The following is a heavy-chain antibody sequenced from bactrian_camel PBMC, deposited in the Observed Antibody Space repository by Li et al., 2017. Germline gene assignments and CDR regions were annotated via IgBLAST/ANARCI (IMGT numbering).Heavy chain of an antibody. CDR1: GFVYTGYC. CDR3: ASLNSSFGGRSAWCSDF. J-gene: IGHJ4*01. CDR2: IESDGST. D-gene: IGHD1*01. Sequence: QLVESGGGSVQAGGSLRLSCERSGFVYTGYCISWFRQAPGKEREGVAGIESDGSTSYADSVKGRFTISQDVTKNTLYLEMKGLKTEDTGMYFCASLNSSFGGRSAWCSDFRGQGTQVTVS. V-gene: IGHV3S1*01.